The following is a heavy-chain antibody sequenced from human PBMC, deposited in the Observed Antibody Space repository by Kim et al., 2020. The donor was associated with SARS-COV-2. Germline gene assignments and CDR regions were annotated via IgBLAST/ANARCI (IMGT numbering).Heavy chain of an antibody. V-gene: IGHV1-69*13. CDR3: ARDQTGYCSSTSCYTGAFDI. D-gene: IGHD2-2*02. J-gene: IGHJ3*02. CDR1: GGTFSSYA. Sequence: SVKVSCKASGGTFSSYAISWVRQAPGQGLEWMGGIIPIFGTANYAQKFQGRVTITADESTSTAYMELSSLRSEDTAVYYCARDQTGYCSSTSCYTGAFDIWGQGTMVTVSS. CDR2: IIPIFGTA.